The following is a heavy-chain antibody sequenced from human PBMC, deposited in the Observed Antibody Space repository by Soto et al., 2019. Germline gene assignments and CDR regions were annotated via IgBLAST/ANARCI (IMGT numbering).Heavy chain of an antibody. CDR3: AKRAQIYDPGYYFDF. J-gene: IGHJ4*02. D-gene: IGHD5-12*01. Sequence: GGSLRLSCAASGFTFSDYAMIWVRQGTGKGLEWVSTISGSGGRTFYADSVKGRFTISRDNSKNTLSLQMNSLRAEDTAVYYCAKRAQIYDPGYYFDFWGQGTPVTVSS. CDR1: GFTFSDYA. CDR2: ISGSGGRT. V-gene: IGHV3-23*01.